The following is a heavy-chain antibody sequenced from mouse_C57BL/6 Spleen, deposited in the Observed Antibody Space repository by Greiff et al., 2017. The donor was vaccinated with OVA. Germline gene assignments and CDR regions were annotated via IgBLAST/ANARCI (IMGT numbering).Heavy chain of an antibody. J-gene: IGHJ3*01. D-gene: IGHD2-4*01. CDR3: AREDDYAAWFAY. V-gene: IGHV1-82*01. CDR2: IYPGDGNT. Sequence: QVQLQQSGPELVKPGASVKLSCKASGYGFSSSWMNWVKQRPGKGLEWIGRIYPGDGNTNYNGKFTGKATLTAAKSASPAYMQLSSLTSEDSAVYFCAREDDYAAWFAYWGQGTLVTVSA. CDR1: GYGFSSSW.